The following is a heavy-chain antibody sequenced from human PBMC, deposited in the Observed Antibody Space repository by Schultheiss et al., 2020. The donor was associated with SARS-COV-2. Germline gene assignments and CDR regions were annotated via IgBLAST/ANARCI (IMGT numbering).Heavy chain of an antibody. CDR2: IYHSGST. CDR3: ARDNIVVVETGGMDV. D-gene: IGHD2-2*01. Sequence: SETLSLTCAVYGGSFSGYYWSWIRQPPGKGLEWIGEIYHSGSTNYNPSLKSRVTISVDTSKNQFSLKLSSVTAADTAVYYCARDNIVVVETGGMDVWGQGTTVTVSS. J-gene: IGHJ6*02. V-gene: IGHV4-34*01. CDR1: GGSFSGYY.